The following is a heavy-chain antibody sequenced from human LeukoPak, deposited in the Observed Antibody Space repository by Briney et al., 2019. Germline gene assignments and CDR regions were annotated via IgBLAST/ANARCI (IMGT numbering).Heavy chain of an antibody. CDR3: ARVLSRGYSYGDAFDI. J-gene: IGHJ3*02. Sequence: SETLSLTCTVSGGSISGYYWSWIRQPAGKGLEWIGRIYTSGSTNYNPSLKSRVTISVDTSKNQFSLKLSSVTAADTAVYYCARVLSRGYSYGDAFDIWGQGTMVTVSS. D-gene: IGHD5-18*01. CDR1: GGSISGYY. CDR2: IYTSGST. V-gene: IGHV4-4*07.